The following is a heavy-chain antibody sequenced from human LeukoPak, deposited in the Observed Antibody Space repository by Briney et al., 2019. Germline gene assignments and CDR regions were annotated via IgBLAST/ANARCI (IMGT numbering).Heavy chain of an antibody. D-gene: IGHD4-11*01. Sequence: GKSLTLSCVASQFRFPFSHYGMHWVRQAPGRGLEWVAVIWSDGTNQYYADSVTGRFTISRDNSKNTVYLQMNSLRAEDTAVYFCAKDAQRGFDYSNSLEYWGQGTLVTVSS. CDR1: QFRFPFSHYG. CDR3: AKDAQRGFDYSNSLEY. CDR2: IWSDGTNQ. J-gene: IGHJ4*02. V-gene: IGHV3-33*06.